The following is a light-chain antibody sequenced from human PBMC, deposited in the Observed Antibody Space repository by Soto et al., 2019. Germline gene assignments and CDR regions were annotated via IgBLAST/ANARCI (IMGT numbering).Light chain of an antibody. V-gene: IGKV3-15*01. CDR2: GAS. CDR1: QFVSGN. CDR3: QQYNNWPL. J-gene: IGKJ1*01. Sequence: EIVMTQSPVTLSVSPGERATLSCRASQFVSGNLARYQQKPGQAPRLLIYGASTRATGIPARFSGSGSGTEFTLTISSLQSEDFAVYYCQQYNNWPLFGQGTKV.